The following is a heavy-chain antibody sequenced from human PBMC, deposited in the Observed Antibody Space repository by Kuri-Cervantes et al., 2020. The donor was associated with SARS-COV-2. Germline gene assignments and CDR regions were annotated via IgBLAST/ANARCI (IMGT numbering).Heavy chain of an antibody. CDR2: ISSSSSYT. V-gene: IGHV3-11*03. CDR1: GFTFSDYY. D-gene: IGHD1-26*01. Sequence: GGSLRLSCAASGFTFSDYYMSWIRQAPGKGLEWVSYISSSSSYTNCADSVKGRFTISRDNAKNSLYLQMNSLRAEDTAVYYCAVIQNSGSYSTRSSYFDYWGQGTLVTVSS. J-gene: IGHJ4*02. CDR3: AVIQNSGSYSTRSSYFDY.